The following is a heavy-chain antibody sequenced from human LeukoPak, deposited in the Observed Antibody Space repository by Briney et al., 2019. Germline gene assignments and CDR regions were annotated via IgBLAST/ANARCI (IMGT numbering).Heavy chain of an antibody. CDR1: GGSIRSDY. CDR2: IYYSGST. Sequence: PSETLSLTCTVSGGSIRSDYWSWIRQPPGKGLEWIGYIYYSGSTNYNPSLTSRVTISVDTSKNQFSLKLSSVTAADTAVYYCARDPTYYYDSSGYYYFDYWGQGTLVTVSS. D-gene: IGHD3-22*01. J-gene: IGHJ4*02. V-gene: IGHV4-59*01. CDR3: ARDPTYYYDSSGYYYFDY.